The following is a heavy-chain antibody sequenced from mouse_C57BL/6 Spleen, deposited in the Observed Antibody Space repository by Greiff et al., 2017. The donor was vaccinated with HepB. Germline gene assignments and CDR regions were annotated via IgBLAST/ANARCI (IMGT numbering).Heavy chain of an antibody. CDR3: NSHWYFDV. Sequence: QVQLKESGAELVRPGASVTLSCKASGYTFTDYEMHWVKQTPVHGLEWIGAIDPETGGTAYNQKFKGKAILTADKSSSTAYMELRSLTSEDSAVYYCNSHWYFDVWGTGTTVTVSS. CDR2: IDPETGGT. V-gene: IGHV1-15*01. CDR1: GYTFTDYE. J-gene: IGHJ1*03.